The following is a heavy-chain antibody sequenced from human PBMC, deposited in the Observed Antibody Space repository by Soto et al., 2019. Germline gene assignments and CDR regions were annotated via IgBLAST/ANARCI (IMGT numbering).Heavy chain of an antibody. CDR3: ARGRGSGSFLIDY. V-gene: IGHV3-30-3*01. CDR2: VSYDGSTE. Sequence: QVQLVESGGGVVQPGRSLRPSCASSGFMFSDYAMHWVRQARGKGPEWVSIVSYDGSTEHYADSVKGRFTISRDNSNNTVYLQMVSLRPEDTAVYYCARGRGSGSFLIDYWGRGTLVTVSS. CDR1: GFMFSDYA. D-gene: IGHD3-10*01. J-gene: IGHJ4*02.